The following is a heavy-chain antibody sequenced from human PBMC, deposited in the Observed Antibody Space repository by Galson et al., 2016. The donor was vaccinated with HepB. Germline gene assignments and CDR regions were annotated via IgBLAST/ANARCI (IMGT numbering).Heavy chain of an antibody. CDR1: GFTFSSAW. V-gene: IGHV3-15*01. CDR3: VNDGYSTTWHYFDY. J-gene: IGHJ4*02. CDR2: IKAKFDGGTT. Sequence: SLRLSCAASGFTFSSAWMSWVRQAPGKGLEWVGRIKAKFDGGTTDYAAPAKGRFTISRDDSTNTVYLLMNSLKTEDTAVYSCVNDGYSTTWHYFDYWGPGTLVTVSS. D-gene: IGHD6-13*01.